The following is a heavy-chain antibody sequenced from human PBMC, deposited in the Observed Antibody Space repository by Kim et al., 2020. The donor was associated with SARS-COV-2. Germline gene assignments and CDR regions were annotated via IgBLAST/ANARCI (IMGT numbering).Heavy chain of an antibody. V-gene: IGHV4-59*11. CDR3: ARAVSPVVAAN. J-gene: IGHJ4*02. D-gene: IGHD2-15*01. Sequence: SETLSLTCAVSGGSINYHYWSWIRQPPGKGLEWIGYIYHTGSSNYNPSLESRVNISVDTSKNQFTLKLTSVTAADTAVYYCARAVSPVVAANWGQGTLVT. CDR2: IYHTGSS. CDR1: GGSINYHY.